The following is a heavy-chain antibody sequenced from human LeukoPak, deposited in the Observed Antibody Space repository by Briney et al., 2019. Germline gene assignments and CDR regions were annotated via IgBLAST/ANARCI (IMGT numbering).Heavy chain of an antibody. Sequence: SETLSLTCTVSGGSISSYYWSWIRQPPGKGLEWIGYIYYSGSTNYNPSLKSRVTMSLDTSKNQFSLKLTSVTAADTAVYYCARDRQGSSGWGTLYYYYMDVWGKGTTVTVSS. D-gene: IGHD6-19*01. CDR3: ARDRQGSSGWGTLYYYYMDV. CDR1: GGSISSYY. V-gene: IGHV4-59*12. J-gene: IGHJ6*03. CDR2: IYYSGST.